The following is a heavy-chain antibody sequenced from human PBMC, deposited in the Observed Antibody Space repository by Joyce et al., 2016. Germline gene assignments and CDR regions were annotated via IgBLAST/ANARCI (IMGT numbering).Heavy chain of an antibody. Sequence: QVQLQQWGAGLLKPSETLSLTCAVYGGSFSGYYWSWIRQPPGKGLEWMGEINHSGSTNYNPSLKGRVTISVDTSKNQFSLKLSSVTAADTAVYYCARGPRSNWGLVWFDPWGQGTLVTVSS. CDR2: INHSGST. D-gene: IGHD7-27*01. J-gene: IGHJ5*02. CDR3: ARGPRSNWGLVWFDP. CDR1: GGSFSGYY. V-gene: IGHV4-34*01.